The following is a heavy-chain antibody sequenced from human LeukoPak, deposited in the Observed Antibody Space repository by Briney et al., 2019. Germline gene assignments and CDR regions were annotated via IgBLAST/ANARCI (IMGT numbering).Heavy chain of an antibody. Sequence: SEALSLTCSVSGVSMNSHYLNWIRQPPGKGLEWIGFISGSGSTNYNPSLMSRVTMSLETSKRQFSLKLRSVTAADTAVYYCVVSPNQDFYDYWRQGTLVTVSS. CDR1: GVSMNSHY. J-gene: IGHJ4*02. V-gene: IGHV4-4*09. CDR3: VVSPNQDFYDY. CDR2: ISGSGST.